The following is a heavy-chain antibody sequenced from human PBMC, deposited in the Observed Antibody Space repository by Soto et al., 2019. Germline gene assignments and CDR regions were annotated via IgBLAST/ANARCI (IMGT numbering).Heavy chain of an antibody. Sequence: SETLSLTCTVSGGSISSGDYYWSWIRQPPGKGLEWIGYIYYSGSTYYNPSLKSRVTISVDTSKNQFSLKLSSVTAADTAVYYCARKQQPQPYYYYYYGMDVCGQGTTVTVSS. D-gene: IGHD6-13*01. J-gene: IGHJ6*02. CDR2: IYYSGST. V-gene: IGHV4-30-4*01. CDR1: GGSISSGDYY. CDR3: ARKQQPQPYYYYYYGMDV.